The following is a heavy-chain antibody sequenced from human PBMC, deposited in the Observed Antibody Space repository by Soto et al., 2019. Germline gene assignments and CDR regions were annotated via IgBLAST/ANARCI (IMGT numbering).Heavy chain of an antibody. V-gene: IGHV3-30*18. J-gene: IGHJ4*02. CDR3: AKVMIREIIPYY. CDR2: ISDDGSSE. CDR1: GFTFGSYA. D-gene: IGHD3-10*01. Sequence: QVQLVESGGGVVQPGRSLRLSCAASGFTFGSYAMHWVCQDPGKGLEWVAVISDDGSSEFYADSVQGRFTISRDNSKNTLYLQIHSLRAEDTAVYYCAKVMIREIIPYYWGQGTLVTVS.